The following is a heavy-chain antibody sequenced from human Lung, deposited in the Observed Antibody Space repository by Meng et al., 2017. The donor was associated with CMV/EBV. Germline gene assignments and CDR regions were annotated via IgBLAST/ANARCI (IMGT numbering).Heavy chain of an antibody. D-gene: IGHD4-17*01. V-gene: IGHV3-21*01. Sequence: SSGFICSDYSMNWVRQAPGKGLEWVSSINSGSSYISYADSVKGRFTISRDNAKNSLYLQMNSLRAEDTAVYYCARLLGSLNYGYFDNWGQGTLVTVSS. CDR1: GFICSDYS. J-gene: IGHJ4*02. CDR3: ARLLGSLNYGYFDN. CDR2: INSGSSYI.